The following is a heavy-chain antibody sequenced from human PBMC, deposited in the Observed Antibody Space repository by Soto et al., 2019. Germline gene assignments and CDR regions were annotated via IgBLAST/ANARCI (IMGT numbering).Heavy chain of an antibody. Sequence: PGESLKISCKGSGYSFAGYWITWVRQKPGKGLEWMGRIDPSDSQTYYSPSFRGHVTISVTKSITTVFLQWSSLTAADTAIYYCARESDYYDSSGSSFDYWGQGTQVTVSS. J-gene: IGHJ4*02. CDR3: ARESDYYDSSGSSFDY. CDR2: IDPSDSQT. CDR1: GYSFAGYW. D-gene: IGHD3-22*01. V-gene: IGHV5-10-1*01.